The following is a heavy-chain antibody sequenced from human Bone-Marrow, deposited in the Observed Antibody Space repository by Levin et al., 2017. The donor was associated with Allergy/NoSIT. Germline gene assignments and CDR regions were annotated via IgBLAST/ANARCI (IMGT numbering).Heavy chain of an antibody. CDR2: IYPGDSDT. V-gene: IGHV5-51*01. Sequence: GESLKISCKGSGYSFSTYWIGWVRQMPGKGLGWMGIIYPGDSDTRYSPSFQGQVTISADKSITTAYLQWSSLKASDTAMYYCARTYYYDNSGYYYSPWGQGTLVTVSS. D-gene: IGHD3-22*01. CDR1: GYSFSTYW. J-gene: IGHJ5*02. CDR3: ARTYYYDNSGYYYSP.